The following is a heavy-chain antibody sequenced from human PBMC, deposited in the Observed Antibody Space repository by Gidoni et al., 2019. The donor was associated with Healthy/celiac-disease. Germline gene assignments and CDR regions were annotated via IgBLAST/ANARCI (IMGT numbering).Heavy chain of an antibody. J-gene: IGHJ4*02. CDR1: GGSIRRRRYY. CDR2: IYSSGST. Sequence: QLQLQESRPGLVKPSETLSLTCTVSGGSIRRRRYYWGWSRLPPGKGLEWIGSIYSSGSTYYNPSLKSRVTISVDTSKNQFALKLSSVTAADTAVYYCARHAAGLGDYDRSGYLDYWGQGTLVTVSS. CDR3: ARHAAGLGDYDRSGYLDY. V-gene: IGHV4-39*01. D-gene: IGHD3-22*01.